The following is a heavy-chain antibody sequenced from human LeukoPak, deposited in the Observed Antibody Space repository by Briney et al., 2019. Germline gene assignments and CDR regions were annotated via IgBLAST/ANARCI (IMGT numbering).Heavy chain of an antibody. D-gene: IGHD5-24*01. Sequence: KPGGSLRLSCAASGFTFSDYYMSWIRQAPGKGLEWASYISSGSTYTNNPDSVKGRFTISRDNAKNSLYLQMNSLRAEDTAIYYCARGKRGDLRDGSWYFDYWGQGTLVTVSS. J-gene: IGHJ4*02. CDR1: GFTFSDYY. CDR2: ISSGSTYT. V-gene: IGHV3-11*05. CDR3: ARGKRGDLRDGSWYFDY.